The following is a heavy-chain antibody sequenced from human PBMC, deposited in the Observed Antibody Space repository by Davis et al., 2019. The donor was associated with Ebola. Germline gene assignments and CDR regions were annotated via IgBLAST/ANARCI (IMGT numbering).Heavy chain of an antibody. Sequence: ASVKVSCKASGYTFTSYGISWVRQAPGQGLEWMGWISAYNGNTNYAQKLQGRVTMTTDTSTSTAYMELRSLRSDDTAVYYCASQDYYDSSWFDPWSQGTLVTVSS. CDR2: ISAYNGNT. V-gene: IGHV1-18*01. J-gene: IGHJ5*02. CDR1: GYTFTSYG. D-gene: IGHD3-22*01. CDR3: ASQDYYDSSWFDP.